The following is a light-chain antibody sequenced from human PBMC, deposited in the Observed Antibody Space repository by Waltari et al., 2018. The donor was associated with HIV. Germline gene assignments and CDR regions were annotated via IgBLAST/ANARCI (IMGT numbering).Light chain of an antibody. V-gene: IGKV1-5*03. Sequence: DIQLTQVLSTLSASVVDRVDITGRASQRITTSLAWYQQKPGKAPKFLIHKASSLNSGVPSRVSGRGSGTDFTLTINSLQSDDFATYYRQQYHDYSTFGQGTKVEI. CDR3: QQYHDYST. CDR1: QRITTS. CDR2: KAS. J-gene: IGKJ1*01.